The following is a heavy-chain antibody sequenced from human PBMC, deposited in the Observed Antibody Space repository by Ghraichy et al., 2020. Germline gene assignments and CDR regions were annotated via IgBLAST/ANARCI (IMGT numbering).Heavy chain of an antibody. V-gene: IGHV3-30*04. J-gene: IGHJ3*02. CDR3: ARGDYAAADI. Sequence: GSLRLSCAASGFTFSSYAMHWVRQAPGKGLEWVAVISYDGSNKYYADSVKGRFTISRDNSKNTLYLQMNSLRAEDTAVYYCARGDYAAADIWGQGTMVTVSS. D-gene: IGHD3-16*01. CDR1: GFTFSSYA. CDR2: ISYDGSNK.